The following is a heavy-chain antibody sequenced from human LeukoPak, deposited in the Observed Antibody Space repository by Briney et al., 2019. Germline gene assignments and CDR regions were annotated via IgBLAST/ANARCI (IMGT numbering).Heavy chain of an antibody. CDR3: TRAAPALDSGHEFSFDY. D-gene: IGHD5-12*01. J-gene: IGHJ4*02. V-gene: IGHV1-18*01. Sequence: GVSVKVSCKASGFSFSNYGIGWVRQAPGQGLEWAGWISVYSGNTKSAQRLQGRLSMTTDTSTNTAYMEVRSLRPDDTAVYYCTRAAPALDSGHEFSFDYWGQGTLVTVSP. CDR2: ISVYSGNT. CDR1: GFSFSNYG.